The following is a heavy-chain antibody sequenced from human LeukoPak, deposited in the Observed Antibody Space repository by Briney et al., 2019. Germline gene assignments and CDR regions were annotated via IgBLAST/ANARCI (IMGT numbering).Heavy chain of an antibody. CDR1: GGSISSYY. V-gene: IGHV4-59*08. CDR2: IYCSGST. Sequence: SETLSLTCTVSGGSISSYYWSWIRQPPGKGLEWIGYIYCSGSTNYNPSLKIRVHISVNTSKNQFSMKLSSVTAADPAVYYCARGALSSSWYFDYWGQGPLVTVSS. D-gene: IGHD6-13*01. CDR3: ARGALSSSWYFDY. J-gene: IGHJ4*02.